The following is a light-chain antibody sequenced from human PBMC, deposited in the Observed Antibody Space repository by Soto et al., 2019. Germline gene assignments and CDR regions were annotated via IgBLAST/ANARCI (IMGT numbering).Light chain of an antibody. CDR1: QSISDT. CDR2: SAS. J-gene: IGKJ1*01. V-gene: IGKV3-15*01. Sequence: EIVMTQSPATLSVSPGGRATLSCRASQSISDTLAWYQQKPGQASRLLIYSASRRATGFPGRFSGSGSGTDFTLTISSLQSEDLAVYYCQQYNNWPWTFGQGTKVEIK. CDR3: QQYNNWPWT.